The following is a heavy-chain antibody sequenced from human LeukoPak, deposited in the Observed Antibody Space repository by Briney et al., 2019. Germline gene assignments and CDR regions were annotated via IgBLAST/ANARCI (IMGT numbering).Heavy chain of an antibody. CDR3: AKDFYSTGWYSWDH. CDR1: GFTFDDYA. Sequence: PGGSLRLSCAASGFTFDDYAMHWVRQAPGKGLEWVSGISWNSGFIGYADSVKGRFTISRDNAKNSLYLQMNSLRAEDTALYYCAKDFYSTGWYSWDHWGQGTLVIVSS. V-gene: IGHV3-9*01. J-gene: IGHJ4*02. CDR2: ISWNSGFI. D-gene: IGHD6-19*01.